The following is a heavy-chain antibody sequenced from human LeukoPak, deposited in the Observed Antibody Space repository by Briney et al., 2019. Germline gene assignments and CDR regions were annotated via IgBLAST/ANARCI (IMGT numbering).Heavy chain of an antibody. D-gene: IGHD3-10*01. CDR1: GGSINSYY. J-gene: IGHJ2*01. CDR2: IYTSGST. Sequence: SETLSLTCTVSGGSINSYYWSWIRQPAGKGLEWIGRIYTSGSTNYNPSLKSRVTMSVDRSKNQFSLKLSSVTAADTAVYYCARSYYYGSGSYYNPYWYFDLWGRGTLVTVSS. CDR3: ARSYYYGSGSYYNPYWYFDL. V-gene: IGHV4-4*07.